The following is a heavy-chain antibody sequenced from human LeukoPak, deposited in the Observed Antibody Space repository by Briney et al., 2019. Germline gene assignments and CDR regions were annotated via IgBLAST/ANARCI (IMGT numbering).Heavy chain of an antibody. CDR3: ARGPYGDYVDALDY. Sequence: GGSLRLSCAASGFTFSSYSMNWVRQAPGKGLEWISYISSSSSSIYYADSVKGRFTISRDNAKNSLFLQMNSLRAEDSAVYYCARGPYGDYVDALDYWSQGTLVTVSP. CDR1: GFTFSSYS. CDR2: ISSSSSSI. V-gene: IGHV3-48*01. J-gene: IGHJ4*02. D-gene: IGHD4-17*01.